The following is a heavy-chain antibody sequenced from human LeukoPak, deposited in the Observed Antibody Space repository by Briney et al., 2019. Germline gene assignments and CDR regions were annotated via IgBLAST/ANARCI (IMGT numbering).Heavy chain of an antibody. CDR1: GGSISNSNYF. CDR3: ARGGISMLRGVILNY. CDR2: MSTSGST. D-gene: IGHD3-10*01. Sequence: SETLSLTCTVSGGSISNSNYFWSWVRQPAGEGLEWIGRMSTSGSTNYNPSLKSRVTISVDTSKNQFSLKLSSVTAADTAVYYCARGGISMLRGVILNYWGQGTLVTVSS. J-gene: IGHJ4*02. V-gene: IGHV4-61*02.